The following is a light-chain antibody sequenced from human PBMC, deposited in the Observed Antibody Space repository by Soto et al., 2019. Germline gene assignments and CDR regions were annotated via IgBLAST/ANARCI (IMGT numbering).Light chain of an antibody. CDR2: EVN. CDR1: SSDVGGYNY. V-gene: IGLV2-14*01. CDR3: CSYAGSSTGV. J-gene: IGLJ3*02. Sequence: QSVLTQPASVSGSPGQSITISCTGTSSDVGGYNYVSWYQQHPGKAPKLMIFEVNNRPSGVSNRFSGSKSGNTASLTISGLQAEDEADYYCCSYAGSSTGVFGGGTKLTVL.